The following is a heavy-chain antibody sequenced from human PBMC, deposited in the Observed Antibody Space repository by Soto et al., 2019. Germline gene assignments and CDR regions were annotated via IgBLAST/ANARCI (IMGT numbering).Heavy chain of an antibody. D-gene: IGHD3-16*01. J-gene: IGHJ4*02. Sequence: GGSLRLSCAASGFTFDDYAMHWVRQAPGKGLEWVSGISWNSGSIGYADSVKGRFTISRDNAKNSLYLQMNSLRAEDTALYYCAKDITGGFGDGLNYFDYWGQGTLVTVSS. CDR3: AKDITGGFGDGLNYFDY. V-gene: IGHV3-9*01. CDR2: ISWNSGSI. CDR1: GFTFDDYA.